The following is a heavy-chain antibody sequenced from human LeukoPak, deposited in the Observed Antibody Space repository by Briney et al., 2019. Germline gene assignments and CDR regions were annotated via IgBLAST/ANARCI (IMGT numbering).Heavy chain of an antibody. CDR3: ARDLDYDFWSGYHPFDY. CDR2: INPNSGGT. Sequence: ASVKVSCKASGYTFTGYYMHWVRQAPGQGLEWMGWINPNSGGTNYAQKFQGRVTMTRDTSISTAYMELSRLRSDDTVVYYCARDLDYDFWSGYHPFDYWGQGTLVTVSS. D-gene: IGHD3-3*01. V-gene: IGHV1-2*02. J-gene: IGHJ4*02. CDR1: GYTFTGYY.